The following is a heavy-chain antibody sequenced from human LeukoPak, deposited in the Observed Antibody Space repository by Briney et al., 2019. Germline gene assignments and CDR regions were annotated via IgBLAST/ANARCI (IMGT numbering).Heavy chain of an antibody. CDR3: ARRPPYDILTGTPFDY. V-gene: IGHV4-38-2*01. D-gene: IGHD3-9*01. CDR1: GYSISSGYY. Sequence: PSETLSLTCAVSGYSISSGYYWGWIRQPPGKGLEWIGSIYHSGSAYYNPFLKSRVTISVDTSKNQFSLKLSSVTAADTAVYYCARRPPYDILTGTPFDYWGQGTLVTVSS. J-gene: IGHJ4*02. CDR2: IYHSGSA.